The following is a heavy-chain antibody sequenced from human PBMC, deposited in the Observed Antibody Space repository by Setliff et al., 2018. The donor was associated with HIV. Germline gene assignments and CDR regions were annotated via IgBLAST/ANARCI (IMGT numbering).Heavy chain of an antibody. D-gene: IGHD6-19*01. CDR2: IDPNTGDT. Sequence: ASVKVSCKASGYMFTDYYLHWVRQAPGQGLEWMGRIDPNTGDTKYAQKFQGWVTLTRDTSINTAYVELSGLKSDDTATYFCARAYGSGYSSGGVGAGVDYWGQGTLVTVSS. J-gene: IGHJ4*02. V-gene: IGHV1-2*04. CDR3: ARAYGSGYSSGGVGAGVDY. CDR1: GYMFTDYY.